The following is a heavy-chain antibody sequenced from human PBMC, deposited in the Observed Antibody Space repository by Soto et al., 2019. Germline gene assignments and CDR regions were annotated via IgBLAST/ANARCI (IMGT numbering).Heavy chain of an antibody. CDR2: IDWDDDK. D-gene: IGHD3-3*01. CDR1: GFSLSTSGMC. Sequence: SGPTLVNPTQTLTLTCTFSGFSLSTSGMCVSWIRQPPGKALEWLARIDWDDDKYYSTSLKTRLTISKDTSKNQVVLTMTNMDPVDTATYYCARTLPKGYDFWRGQAPSVYYYYMDVWGKGTTVTVSS. CDR3: ARTLPKGYDFWRGQAPSVYYYYMDV. J-gene: IGHJ6*03. V-gene: IGHV2-70*11.